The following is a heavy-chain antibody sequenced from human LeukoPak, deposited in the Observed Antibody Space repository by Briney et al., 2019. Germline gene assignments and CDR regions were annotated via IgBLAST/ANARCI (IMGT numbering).Heavy chain of an antibody. CDR1: GNTFSSYT. CDR2: IIPIFGTA. CDR3: ARESRDVYNLYYFDY. D-gene: IGHD5-24*01. V-gene: IGHV1-69*05. J-gene: IGHJ4*02. Sequence: ASVKLSCKASGNTFSSYTISWVRQAPGQGLEWMGRIIPIFGTANYAQKFQGRVTITTDESTSTAYMELSSLRSEDTAVYYCARESRDVYNLYYFDYWGQGTLVTVSS.